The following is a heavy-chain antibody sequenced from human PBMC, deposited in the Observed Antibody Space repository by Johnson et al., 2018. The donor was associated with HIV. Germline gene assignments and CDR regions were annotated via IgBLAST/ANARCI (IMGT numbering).Heavy chain of an antibody. CDR1: GFTFSSYW. D-gene: IGHD3-10*01. V-gene: IGHV3-74*02. CDR3: AIVQLLADDVFNI. J-gene: IGHJ3*02. Sequence: MLLVESGGGLVQPGGSLRLSCAASGFTFSSYWMHWVRQAPGKGLVWVSRINSDGSSTSYADSVKGRFTISRDNAKNTLYLQMDSLGAEETAVYYYAIVQLLADDVFNIWGQGTMVTVSS. CDR2: INSDGSST.